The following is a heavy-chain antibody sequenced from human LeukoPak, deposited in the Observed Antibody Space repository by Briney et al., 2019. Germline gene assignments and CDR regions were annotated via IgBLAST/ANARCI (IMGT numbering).Heavy chain of an antibody. V-gene: IGHV1-3*01. D-gene: IGHD3-22*01. CDR1: GYTFTNFA. CDR2: INAGNGNT. Sequence: ASVKVSCKASGYTFTNFAIHWVRQAPGQRLEWMGWINAGNGNTKYSQNFQGRVAITGDTSASTAYMELSSLRSEDTAVYYCARDTPTYFYDSSGYYYYYYGMDVWGQGTTVTVSS. CDR3: ARDTPTYFYDSSGYYYYYYGMDV. J-gene: IGHJ6*02.